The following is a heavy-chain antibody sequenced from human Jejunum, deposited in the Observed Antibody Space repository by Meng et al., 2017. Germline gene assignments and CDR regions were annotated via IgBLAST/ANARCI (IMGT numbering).Heavy chain of an antibody. J-gene: IGHJ4*02. D-gene: IGHD1-14*01. V-gene: IGHV4-34*01. Sequence: QVQLQRWGPGLLNPSETLSLTCAVYGGSSSGFYLSWIRQPPGKGLEWIGEIHPSGSTDYNPSLKSRLTISLDTSKNQFSLSLNSATAADTGIYYCTRGTDRAKSGDYWGQGTLVTVSS. CDR3: TRGTDRAKSGDY. CDR1: GGSSSGFY. CDR2: IHPSGST.